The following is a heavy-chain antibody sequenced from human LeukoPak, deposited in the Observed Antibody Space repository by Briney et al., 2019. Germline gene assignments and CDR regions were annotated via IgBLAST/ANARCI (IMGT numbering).Heavy chain of an antibody. D-gene: IGHD4-23*01. CDR1: GYSISSGYN. CDR2: ISHSGTT. J-gene: IGHJ4*02. CDR3: ARDLGSGGNSDY. V-gene: IGHV4-38-2*02. Sequence: SETLSLTCTVSGYSISSGYNSGWIRQPPGKGLEWIGSISHSGTTYYNPSLKSRVTISLDTSKNQFSLKLSSVTAADTAVYYCARDLGSGGNSDYWGQGTLVTVSS.